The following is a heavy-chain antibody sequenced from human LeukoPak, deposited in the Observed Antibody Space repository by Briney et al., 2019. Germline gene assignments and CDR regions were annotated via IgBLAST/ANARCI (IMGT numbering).Heavy chain of an antibody. Sequence: GGSLRLSCAASGFVFSTYSMNWVRQAPGKGLEWVSYITSSSTTIHYADSVRGRFTISRDNAKNSLYLQMNSLRAEDTAVYYCTRDPHALDYWGQGTLVTVSS. CDR2: ITSSSTTI. D-gene: IGHD3-16*01. J-gene: IGHJ4*02. V-gene: IGHV3-48*01. CDR3: TRDPHALDY. CDR1: GFVFSTYS.